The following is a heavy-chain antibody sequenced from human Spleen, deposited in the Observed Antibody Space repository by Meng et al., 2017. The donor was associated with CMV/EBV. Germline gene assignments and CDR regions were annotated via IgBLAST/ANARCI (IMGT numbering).Heavy chain of an antibody. V-gene: IGHV3-30*18. CDR1: RFNFGIHP. D-gene: IGHD1-26*01. CDR2: ISYDGSNQ. J-gene: IGHJ4*02. CDR3: AKKGDPGATGYLEY. Sequence: GESLKISCAASRFNFGIHPMYWVRQAPGKGLEWVAVISYDGSNQDYADSVKGRFTISRDNSKNTLYLQMNSLRPEDTAIYHCAKKGDPGATGYLEYWGQGTLVTVSS.